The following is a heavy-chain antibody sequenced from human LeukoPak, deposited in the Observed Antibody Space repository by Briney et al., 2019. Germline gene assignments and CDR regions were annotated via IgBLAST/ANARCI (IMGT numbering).Heavy chain of an antibody. CDR3: AKFASIVVVPAAMPAFDY. Sequence: GGSLRLSCAASGFTFSSYAMSWVRQAPGKGLEWVSAISGSGGSTYYADSVKGRFTISRDNSKNTLYLQMNSLRAEDTAVYYCAKFASIVVVPAAMPAFDYWGQGTLVTVPS. J-gene: IGHJ4*02. D-gene: IGHD2-2*01. CDR1: GFTFSSYA. V-gene: IGHV3-23*01. CDR2: ISGSGGST.